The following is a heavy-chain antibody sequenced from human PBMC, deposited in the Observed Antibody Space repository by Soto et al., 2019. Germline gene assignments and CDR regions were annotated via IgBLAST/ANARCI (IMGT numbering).Heavy chain of an antibody. J-gene: IGHJ4*02. CDR2: ISSTTNYI. CDR3: ARESEDLTSNFDY. CDR1: GCTFPRYS. Sequence: SLRLSCAASGCTFPRYSMNWVLQAPGKGLEWVSSISSTTNYIYYGDSMKGRFTISRDNAKNSLYLEMNSLRAEDTAVYYCARESEDLTSNFDYWGQGTMVTVSS. V-gene: IGHV3-21*06.